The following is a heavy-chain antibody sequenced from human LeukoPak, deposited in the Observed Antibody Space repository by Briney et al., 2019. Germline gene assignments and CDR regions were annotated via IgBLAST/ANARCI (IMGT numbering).Heavy chain of an antibody. Sequence: GESLKISCKGSGYSFTSYWIGWVRQMPGKGLEWMGIIYPGDSDHRYSPSFQGQVTISADQSISTAYLQWSSLKASDTAMYYCARQVRTGYDILTGRGYYYMDVWGKGTTVSVSS. CDR2: IYPGDSDH. V-gene: IGHV5-51*01. D-gene: IGHD3-9*01. CDR3: ARQVRTGYDILTGRGYYYMDV. J-gene: IGHJ6*03. CDR1: GYSFTSYW.